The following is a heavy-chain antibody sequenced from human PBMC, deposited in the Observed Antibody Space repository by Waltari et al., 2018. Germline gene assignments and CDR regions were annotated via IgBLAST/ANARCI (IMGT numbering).Heavy chain of an antibody. J-gene: IGHJ6*03. Sequence: QSGAEVKKPGASVKVSCKASGYTFTSYDINWVRQATGQGLEWMGWMNPNSGNTGYAQKFQGRVTMTRNTSISTAYMELSSLRSEDTAVYYCARAVVPAAMRHYYYYMDVWGKGTTVTVSS. V-gene: IGHV1-8*01. CDR2: MNPNSGNT. D-gene: IGHD2-2*01. CDR3: ARAVVPAAMRHYYYYMDV. CDR1: GYTFTSYD.